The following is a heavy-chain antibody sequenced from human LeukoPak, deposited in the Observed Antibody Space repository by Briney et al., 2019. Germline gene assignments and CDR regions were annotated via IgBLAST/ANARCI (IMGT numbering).Heavy chain of an antibody. J-gene: IGHJ6*02. CDR1: GFTFSSYA. D-gene: IGHD1-14*01. CDR3: ARDTRGPGRAYDYSGLDV. Sequence: GGSLRLSCAVSGFTFSSYAMTWVRQAPGKGPEWVSVIYSGGSTYYADSVKGRFTISRDNSKNTVYLQMNSLRAEDTAVYYCARDTRGPGRAYDYSGLDVWGQGTTVTVSS. CDR2: IYSGGST. V-gene: IGHV3-66*01.